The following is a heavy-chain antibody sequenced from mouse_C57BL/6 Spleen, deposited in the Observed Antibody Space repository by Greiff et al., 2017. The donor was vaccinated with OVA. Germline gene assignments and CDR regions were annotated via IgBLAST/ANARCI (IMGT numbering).Heavy chain of an antibody. CDR2: LWSGGST. J-gene: IGHJ1*03. V-gene: IGHV2-2*01. Sequence: VQLQQSGPGLVQPSQSLSITCTVSGFSLTSYGVHWVRQSPGKGLEWLGVLWSGGSTDYNAAFISRLSISKDNSKSQVFFKMNSLQADDTAIYYCARNRILRYWYFDVWGTGTTVTVSS. CDR1: GFSLTSYG. CDR3: ARNRILRYWYFDV.